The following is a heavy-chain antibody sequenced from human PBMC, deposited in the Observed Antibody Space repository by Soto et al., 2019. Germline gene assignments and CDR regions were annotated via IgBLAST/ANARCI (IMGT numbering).Heavy chain of an antibody. CDR1: GFTFSSYA. D-gene: IGHD4-4*01. CDR3: AKDHSNYGWFDP. V-gene: IGHV3-23*01. CDR2: ISGSGGST. Sequence: GGSLRLSCAASGFTFSSYAMSWVRQAPGKGLEWVSAISGSGGSTYYADSVKGRFTISRDNSKNTLYLQMNSLRAEDTAVYYFAKDHSNYGWFDPWGQGTLVTVSS. J-gene: IGHJ5*02.